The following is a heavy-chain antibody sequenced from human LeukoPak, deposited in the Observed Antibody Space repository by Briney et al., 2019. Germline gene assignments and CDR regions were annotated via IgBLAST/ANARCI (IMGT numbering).Heavy chain of an antibody. V-gene: IGHV4-59*08. CDR3: ARRRGAHTANALDI. CDR2: IYSSGST. CDR1: GGSISSYY. D-gene: IGHD3-10*01. Sequence: PSETLSLTCTVSGGSISSYYWSWIRQPPGKGLEWIGYIYSSGSTNYNPSLKSRVTISADTSKNQFSLKLSSVTAADTAVYYCARRRGAHTANALDIWGQGTMVTVSS. J-gene: IGHJ3*02.